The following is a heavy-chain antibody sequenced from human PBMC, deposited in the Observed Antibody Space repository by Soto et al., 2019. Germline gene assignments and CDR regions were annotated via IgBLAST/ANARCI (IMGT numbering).Heavy chain of an antibody. CDR2: ISYDGSNK. CDR1: GFTFSSYG. J-gene: IGHJ2*01. V-gene: IGHV3-30*03. D-gene: IGHD4-4*01. CDR3: ARPLWRDDYNWGYFDL. Sequence: GGSLRLSCAASGFTFSSYGMHWVRQAPGKGLERVAVISYDGSNKYYADSVKGRFTISRDNSKNTLYLQMNSLRAEYTAVYYCARPLWRDDYNWGYFDLWGRGTLVTVSS.